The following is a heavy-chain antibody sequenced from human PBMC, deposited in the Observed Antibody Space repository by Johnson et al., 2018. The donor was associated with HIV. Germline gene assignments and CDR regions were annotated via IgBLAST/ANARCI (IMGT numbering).Heavy chain of an antibody. J-gene: IGHJ3*02. Sequence: MLLVESGGGVVQPGRSLRLYCAASGFTFSSYDMHWVRQGRGKGLEWVSGIASACDTSYPGSVKGRFIVSRTNAKNAFHLQMNSLRAGDTAVYYCARAGDYDILTGSLLRGAFDIWGQGTMVTVSS. CDR3: ARAGDYDILTGSLLRGAFDI. V-gene: IGHV3-13*01. D-gene: IGHD3-9*01. CDR2: IASACDT. CDR1: GFTFSSYD.